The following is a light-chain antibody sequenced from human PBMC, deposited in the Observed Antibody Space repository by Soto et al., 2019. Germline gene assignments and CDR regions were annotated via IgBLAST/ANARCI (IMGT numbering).Light chain of an antibody. Sequence: QSALTQPASVSGSAGQSITISCSGTMRDVGAYNLVSWYQQHPGTAPKLIIYEVSQRPSGVPDRFSGSKSGNTASLTVSGLQLEDEADYYCSSFTGSDNPFGGGTKVTVL. J-gene: IGLJ2*01. CDR3: SSFTGSDNP. CDR1: MRDVGAYNL. V-gene: IGLV2-8*01. CDR2: EVS.